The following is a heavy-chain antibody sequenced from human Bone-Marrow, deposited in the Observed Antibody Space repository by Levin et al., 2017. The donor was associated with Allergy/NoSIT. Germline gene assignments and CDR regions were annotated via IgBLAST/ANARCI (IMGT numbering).Heavy chain of an antibody. CDR3: AREIYIAAAGTFDY. CDR1: GDSISSRNW. CDR2: VDHSGST. J-gene: IGHJ4*02. D-gene: IGHD6-13*01. Sequence: GSLRLSCAVSGDSISSRNWWSWVRQPPGKGLEWIGEVDHSGSTNYNPSLKSRVTISVDKSKNRFSLKLSSVTAADTAVYYCAREIYIAAAGTFDYWGQGTLVSVSS. V-gene: IGHV4-4*02.